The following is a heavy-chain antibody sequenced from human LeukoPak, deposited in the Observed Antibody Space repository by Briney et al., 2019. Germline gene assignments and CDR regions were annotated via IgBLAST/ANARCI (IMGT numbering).Heavy chain of an antibody. Sequence: GGSLRLSCTASSFTFSDYYMSWIRQAPGKGLQWVSYISGRSGGTIHYADSVKGRFTISRDNAKKSVYLQMNNLRAEDTAVYYCASKTLTTVTMGDAFDIWGLGTMVTVSS. D-gene: IGHD4-17*01. CDR2: ISGRSGGTI. CDR3: ASKTLTTVTMGDAFDI. J-gene: IGHJ3*02. V-gene: IGHV3-11*04. CDR1: SFTFSDYY.